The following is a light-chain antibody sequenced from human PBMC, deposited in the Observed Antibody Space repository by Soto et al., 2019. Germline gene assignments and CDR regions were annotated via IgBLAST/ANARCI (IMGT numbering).Light chain of an antibody. Sequence: EIVLTQSPSTLSVSPGERATLSCRASQSVSSYLAWYQQKPGKAPRLLIYDASNRESGIPARFSGSGSGTDFTLSVSSIEQEDFEVYYCQKRSNWFTFGGGTKVEIK. V-gene: IGKV3-11*01. CDR2: DAS. CDR1: QSVSSY. J-gene: IGKJ4*01. CDR3: QKRSNWFT.